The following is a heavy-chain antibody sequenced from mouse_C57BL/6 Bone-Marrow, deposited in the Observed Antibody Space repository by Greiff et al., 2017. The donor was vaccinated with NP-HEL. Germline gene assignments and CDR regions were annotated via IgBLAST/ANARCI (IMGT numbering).Heavy chain of an antibody. Sequence: EVKLMESGGHLVKSGGSLKPPCAASGFTFSSYGMPWVRQTPDKRLEWVATISSGGSYTYYPDSVKGRFTISRDNAKNTLYLQMSSLKSEDTAMYYCARHEEDDGSRYYYATDYWGKGTSVTVSS. CDR2: ISSGGSYT. CDR3: ARHEEDDGSRYYYATDY. D-gene: IGHD1-1*01. CDR1: GFTFSSYG. V-gene: IGHV5-6*01. J-gene: IGHJ4*01.